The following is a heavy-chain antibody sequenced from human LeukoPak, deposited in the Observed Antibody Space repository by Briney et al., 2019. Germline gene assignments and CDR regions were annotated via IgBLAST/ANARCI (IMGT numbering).Heavy chain of an antibody. CDR3: ALIGVITTIDY. CDR1: GYSISSGYY. V-gene: IGHV4-38-2*01. J-gene: IGHJ4*02. CDR2: IYHSGST. D-gene: IGHD3-22*01. Sequence: SETLSLTGAVSGYSISSGYYWGWIRQPPGKGLEWIGSIYHSGSTYYNPSLKSRVTISVDTSKNQFSLKLSSVTAADTAVYYCALIGVITTIDYWGQGTLVTVSS.